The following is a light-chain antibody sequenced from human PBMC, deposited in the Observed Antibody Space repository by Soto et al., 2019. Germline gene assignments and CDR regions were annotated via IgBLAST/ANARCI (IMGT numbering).Light chain of an antibody. V-gene: IGKV3-11*01. CDR1: QNLHSF. CDR2: DGS. J-gene: IGKJ5*01. CDR3: QQRTRWPMT. Sequence: ESLLTQTPATRSVGPGGRVTRSCRASQNLHSFLNWYQQRPGQAPRPLIYDGSKRAAGVPDRISGDGSGTEYTLTISSLQPEDFAVYHCQQRTRWPMTFGQGTRLEIK.